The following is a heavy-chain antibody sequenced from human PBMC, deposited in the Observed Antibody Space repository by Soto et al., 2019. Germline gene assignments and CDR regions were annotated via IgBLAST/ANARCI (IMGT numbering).Heavy chain of an antibody. V-gene: IGHV3-21*01. CDR3: ARDVLTTAGENGMDV. D-gene: IGHD4-17*01. J-gene: IGHJ6*02. CDR1: GFTFSSYI. CDR2: ISSSSSYI. Sequence: GGSLRLSCAASGFTFSSYIMNWVRQAPGEGLEWVSSISSSSSYIYYADSVKGRFTISRDNAKNSLYLQMNSLRAEDTAVYYCARDVLTTAGENGMDVWGQGTTVTVSS.